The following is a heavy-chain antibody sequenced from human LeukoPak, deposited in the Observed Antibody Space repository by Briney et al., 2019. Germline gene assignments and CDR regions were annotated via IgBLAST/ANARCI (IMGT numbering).Heavy chain of an antibody. CDR2: INHSGST. Sequence: PSETLSLTCAVYGGSFSGYYWNWIRQPPGKGLEWIGEINHSGSTNYNPSLKSRVSISVDTSKNQFSLKLSSVTAADTAVYYCARILLWFGEVTHFDSWGQGTLVTVSS. D-gene: IGHD3-10*01. V-gene: IGHV4-34*01. CDR1: GGSFSGYY. J-gene: IGHJ4*02. CDR3: ARILLWFGEVTHFDS.